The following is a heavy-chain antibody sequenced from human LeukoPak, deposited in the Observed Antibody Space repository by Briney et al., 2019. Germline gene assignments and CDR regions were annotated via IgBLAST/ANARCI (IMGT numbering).Heavy chain of an antibody. CDR1: GFTLSSYS. CDR3: ARDLYSGGYGAYYYYYMDV. V-gene: IGHV3-21*01. J-gene: IGHJ6*03. D-gene: IGHD6-19*01. Sequence: GGSLRLSCAASGFTLSSYSMNWVRQAPGKGLEWVSSISSSSSYIYYADSVRGRLTISRDNTENSLYLQMNSLRDEDTAVYYCARDLYSGGYGAYYYYYMDVWGKGTTVSVSS. CDR2: ISSSSSYI.